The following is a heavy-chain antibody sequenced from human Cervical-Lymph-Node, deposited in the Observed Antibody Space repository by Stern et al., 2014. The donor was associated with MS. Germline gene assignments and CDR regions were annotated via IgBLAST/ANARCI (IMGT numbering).Heavy chain of an antibody. D-gene: IGHD2-21*01. Sequence: QVQLVQSGAEVKKPGASVKVSCKASGYTFTTYYMHWVRQAPGQGLEWMGTINPNSGGTSYAQKFQDRVTLTRDTSVNTVYMELSNLRSDDTAVYYCARLIQGYWGQGTLVTVSS. CDR1: GYTFTTYY. J-gene: IGHJ4*02. V-gene: IGHV1-2*02. CDR2: INPNSGGT. CDR3: ARLIQGY.